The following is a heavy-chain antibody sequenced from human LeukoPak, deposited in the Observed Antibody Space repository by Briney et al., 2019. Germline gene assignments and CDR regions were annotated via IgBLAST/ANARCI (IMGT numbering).Heavy chain of an antibody. D-gene: IGHD3-10*01. CDR3: VRYDYGSGYPGSWLDP. V-gene: IGHV4-59*08. CDR1: GASISSYF. J-gene: IGHJ5*02. CDR2: IYYSGST. Sequence: SETLSLTCTVSGASISSYFWTWIRQSPGKGLEWIGYIYYSGSTNYNPSLKSRVTISVDTSKNQFSLKLNSVTAADTAVYYCVRYDYGSGYPGSWLDPWGQGTLVTVSS.